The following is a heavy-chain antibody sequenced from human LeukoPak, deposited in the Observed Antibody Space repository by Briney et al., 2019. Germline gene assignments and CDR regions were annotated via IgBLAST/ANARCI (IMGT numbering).Heavy chain of an antibody. CDR2: IRLDGSNK. V-gene: IGHV3-30*02. Sequence: GGSLRLSCAASGFTFSNYGMHWVRQAPGKGLEWVTFIRLDGSNKYYADSVKGRFTISRDNAKNSLYLQMNSLRAEDTAVYYCARDKTPLYSSSAEFDYWGQGTLVTVSS. CDR3: ARDKTPLYSSSAEFDY. J-gene: IGHJ4*02. D-gene: IGHD6-6*01. CDR1: GFTFSNYG.